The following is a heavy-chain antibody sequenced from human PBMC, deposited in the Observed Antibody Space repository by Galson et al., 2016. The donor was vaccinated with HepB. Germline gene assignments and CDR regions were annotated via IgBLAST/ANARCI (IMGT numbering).Heavy chain of an antibody. CDR1: GFTFSSYG. J-gene: IGHJ3*01. CDR3: AKDGRIYCSSASCHDHFHY. D-gene: IGHD2-2*01. V-gene: IGHV3-30*18. Sequence: SLRLSCAASGFTFSSYGMHWVRQAPGKGLEWVACISYDGRNKKYADSVKGRFTISRDNSKKTLYLQMNSLRAEDTAVYYCAKDGRIYCSSASCHDHFHYWGQGTMVTVSS. CDR2: ISYDGRNK.